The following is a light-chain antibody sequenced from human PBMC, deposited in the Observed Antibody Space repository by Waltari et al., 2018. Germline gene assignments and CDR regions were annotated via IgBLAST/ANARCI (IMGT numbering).Light chain of an antibody. CDR3: QQYDNWLGT. J-gene: IGKJ1*01. V-gene: IGKV3-15*01. CDR1: QSIRSN. CDR2: GAS. Sequence: EIVMTQSPATLSVFPAERATLSCRASQSIRSNLAWYQLKPGQAPRPLIYGASTRATGIPARFSGSGSGTEFTLTISSLQSEDFAVYFCQQYDNWLGTFGQGTKVEIK.